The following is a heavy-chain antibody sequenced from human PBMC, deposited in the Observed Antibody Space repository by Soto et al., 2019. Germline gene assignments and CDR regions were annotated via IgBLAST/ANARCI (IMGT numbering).Heavy chain of an antibody. D-gene: IGHD3-10*01. V-gene: IGHV4-4*02. CDR2: IHHSGPI. J-gene: IGHJ3*01. CDR3: ARDYDYSDSTWAFDV. Sequence: QVQLQESGPGLVRPSGTLSLTCTVSDDSVNGHNWWTWVRQPPGEGLEWIGEIHHSGPIHYNPSLQSRVTISLDKSKNQVTLSVNSLTAADTAVYYCARDYDYSDSTWAFDVWGRGTMVSVSS. CDR1: DDSVNGHNW.